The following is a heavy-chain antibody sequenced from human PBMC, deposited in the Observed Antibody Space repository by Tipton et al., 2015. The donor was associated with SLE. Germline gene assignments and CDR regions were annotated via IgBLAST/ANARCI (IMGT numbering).Heavy chain of an antibody. CDR2: ISGSGGST. CDR3: ARDEASSRWNDAFDI. J-gene: IGHJ3*02. Sequence: GSLRLSCAASGFTFSSYAMSWVRQAPGKGLEWVSAISGSGGSTYYADSVKGRFTISRDNSKNTLYLQMNSLRAEDTAVYYCARDEASSRWNDAFDIWGQGTMVTVSS. V-gene: IGHV3-23*01. D-gene: IGHD6-19*01. CDR1: GFTFSSYA.